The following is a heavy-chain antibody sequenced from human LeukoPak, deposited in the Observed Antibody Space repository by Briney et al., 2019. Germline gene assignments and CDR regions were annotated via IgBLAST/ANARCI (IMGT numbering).Heavy chain of an antibody. CDR3: AKDPFSGGSSTSRGYFDY. CDR2: ISGSGGST. D-gene: IGHD2-2*01. V-gene: IGHV3-23*01. CDR1: GFTFSSYA. J-gene: IGHJ4*02. Sequence: GGSLILSCAASGFTFSSYAMSWVRQAPGKGLEWVSAISGSGGSTYYADSVKGRFTISRDNSKNTLYLQMNSLRAEDTAVYYCAKDPFSGGSSTSRGYFDYWGQGTLVTVSS.